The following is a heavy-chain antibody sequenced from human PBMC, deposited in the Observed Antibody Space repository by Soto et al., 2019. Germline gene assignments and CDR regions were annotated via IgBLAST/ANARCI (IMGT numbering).Heavy chain of an antibody. D-gene: IGHD3-10*01. CDR2: IGTAGDT. V-gene: IGHV3-13*04. CDR1: GFTFSSYD. J-gene: IGHJ6*02. CDR3: ARVGSGKDYYYGMDV. Sequence: EVQLVESGGGLVQPGGSLRLSCAASGFTFSSYDMHWVRQATGKGLEWVSAIGTAGDTYYPGSVKGRFTISRENAKNSLYLQMNSLRAGDTAVYYCARVGSGKDYYYGMDVWGQGTTVTVSS.